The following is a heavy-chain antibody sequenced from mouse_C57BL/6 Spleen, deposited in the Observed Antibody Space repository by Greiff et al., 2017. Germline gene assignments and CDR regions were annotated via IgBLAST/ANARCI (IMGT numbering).Heavy chain of an antibody. CDR3: ARHYGSSPFDY. D-gene: IGHD1-1*01. CDR2: IGPGSGST. CDR1: GYTFTDYY. V-gene: IGHV1-77*01. J-gene: IGHJ2*01. Sequence: QVQLQQSGAELVKPGASVKISCKASGYTFTDYYINWVKQRPGQGLEWIGKIGPGSGSTYYNEKFKGKATLIADKSSSTDYMQLSSLTSEDSAVYFCARHYGSSPFDYWGQGTTLTVSS.